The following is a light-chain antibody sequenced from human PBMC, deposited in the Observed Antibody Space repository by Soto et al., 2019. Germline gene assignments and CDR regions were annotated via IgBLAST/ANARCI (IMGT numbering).Light chain of an antibody. CDR1: SSNIGGNT. V-gene: IGLV1-44*01. J-gene: IGLJ2*01. CDR2: KNV. CDR3: AGWDDSLNGVV. Sequence: QPVLTQPPSASGTPGQRVIISCSGSSSNIGGNTVNWYQQLPGTAPKLVIYKNVERPSGVPDRFTGSKSGTSASLAISGLQSEDEADYYCAGWDDSLNGVVFGGGTKLTVL.